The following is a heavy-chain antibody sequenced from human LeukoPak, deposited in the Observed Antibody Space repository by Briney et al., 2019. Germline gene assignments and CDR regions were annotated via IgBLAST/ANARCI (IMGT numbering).Heavy chain of an antibody. D-gene: IGHD3-3*01. J-gene: IGHJ4*02. CDR1: GGSISSYY. CDR3: ARTGVYYDFWSGKSVVTLFDY. CDR2: IYYSGST. Sequence: SETLSLTCTVSGGSISSYYWSWIRQPPGKGLEWIGYIYYSGSTNYNPSLKSRITISVDPSKNQFYLKLSSVTAADTAVYYCARTGVYYDFWSGKSVVTLFDYWGQGTLVTVSS. V-gene: IGHV4-59*01.